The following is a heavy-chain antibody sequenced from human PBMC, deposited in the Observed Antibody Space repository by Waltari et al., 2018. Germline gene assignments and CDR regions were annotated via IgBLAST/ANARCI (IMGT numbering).Heavy chain of an antibody. D-gene: IGHD6-19*01. J-gene: IGHJ4*02. CDR2: INKDGTET. CDR3: IRDYGSPY. V-gene: IGHV3-7*03. CDR1: GFTLSNYW. Sequence: EAQQVESGGDLVQPGGSLRLSCVVSGFTLSNYWMSWFRQAPGKGLDWVANINKDGTETYYVDSVRGRFTISKDDVKNSVYLQMNSLKVEDTAVYYCIRDYGSPYWGQGTLVTVSS.